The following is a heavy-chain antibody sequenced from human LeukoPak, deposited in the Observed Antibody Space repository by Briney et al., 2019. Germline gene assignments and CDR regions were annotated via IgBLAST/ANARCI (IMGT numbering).Heavy chain of an antibody. CDR1: GFTFSDYS. CDR3: AELGITMIGGV. CDR2: ISTSSSYI. D-gene: IGHD3-10*02. V-gene: IGHV3-21*01. J-gene: IGHJ6*04. Sequence: GGSLRLSCAASGFTFSDYSMNWVRQAPGKGLEWVSSISTSSSYIYYADSVKGRFTISRDNAKNSLYLQMNSLRAEDTAVYYCAELGITMIGGVWGKGTTVTISS.